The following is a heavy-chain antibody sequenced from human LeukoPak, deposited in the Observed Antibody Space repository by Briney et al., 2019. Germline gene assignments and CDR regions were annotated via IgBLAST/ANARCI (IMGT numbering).Heavy chain of an antibody. D-gene: IGHD1-26*01. V-gene: IGHV3-23*01. Sequence: GGSLRLSCAASGFTFSNYAMTWVRQAPGKGLEWVSTISDGGGTISYADSVKGRFTISRDNSKNTLYLQMNSLRAEDTAVYYCANDPSGSYDDAFDIWGQGTMVTVSS. CDR2: ISDGGGTI. CDR1: GFTFSNYA. J-gene: IGHJ3*02. CDR3: ANDPSGSYDDAFDI.